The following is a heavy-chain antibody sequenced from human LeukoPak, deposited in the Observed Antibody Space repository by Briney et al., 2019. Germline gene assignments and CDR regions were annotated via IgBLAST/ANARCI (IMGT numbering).Heavy chain of an antibody. CDR1: GCTFSNYE. D-gene: IGHD3-10*01. CDR3: ARDTYFGSGTYSDY. V-gene: IGHV3-48*03. CDR2: ISSTSGTI. Sequence: GGSLRLSCVGSGCTFSNYEMNWVRQAPGKGLEWVSYISSTSGTIYYADSVKGRFTISRDNAKNSLYLQMNSLRAEDTAVYYCARDTYFGSGTYSDYWGQGALVTVSS. J-gene: IGHJ4*02.